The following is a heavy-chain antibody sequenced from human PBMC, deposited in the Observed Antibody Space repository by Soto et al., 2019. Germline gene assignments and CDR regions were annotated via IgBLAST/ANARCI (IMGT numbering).Heavy chain of an antibody. Sequence: QLQLQESGPGLVKPSETLSLTCTVSGGSISSSSYYWGWIRQPPGKGLEWIGSIYYSGSTYYNPSLKSRVTISVDTSKNQFSLKLSSVTAADTAVYYCARLSVWYSSGWGWDYYYYGMDVWGQGTTVTVSS. CDR1: GGSISSSSYY. D-gene: IGHD6-19*01. CDR3: ARLSVWYSSGWGWDYYYYGMDV. CDR2: IYYSGST. V-gene: IGHV4-39*01. J-gene: IGHJ6*02.